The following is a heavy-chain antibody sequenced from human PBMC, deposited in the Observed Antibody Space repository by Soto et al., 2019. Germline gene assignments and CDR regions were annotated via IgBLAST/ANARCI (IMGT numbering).Heavy chain of an antibody. Sequence: SETLSLTCTVSGGSIRSYYWSWIRQPPGKGLDWIGYIYYSGSTNYNPSLKSRVTISVDTSKNQFSLNLTFVTAADTAVYYCARLPVDAFDIWGQGTMVTVSS. V-gene: IGHV4-59*08. CDR2: IYYSGST. J-gene: IGHJ3*02. CDR1: GGSIRSYY. CDR3: ARLPVDAFDI. D-gene: IGHD4-4*01.